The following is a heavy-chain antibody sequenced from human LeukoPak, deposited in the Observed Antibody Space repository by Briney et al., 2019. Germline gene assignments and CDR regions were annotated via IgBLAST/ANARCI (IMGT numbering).Heavy chain of an antibody. Sequence: GRSLRLSCAASGFTFDDYAMHWVRQAPGKGLEWVAGISWNSGSIGYADSVKGRFTISRDNAKNSLYLQMNSLRAEDTALYYCAKDGGYYDSSGYPEYFQHGGQGTLVTVSS. J-gene: IGHJ1*01. D-gene: IGHD3-22*01. V-gene: IGHV3-9*01. CDR2: ISWNSGSI. CDR3: AKDGGYYDSSGYPEYFQH. CDR1: GFTFDDYA.